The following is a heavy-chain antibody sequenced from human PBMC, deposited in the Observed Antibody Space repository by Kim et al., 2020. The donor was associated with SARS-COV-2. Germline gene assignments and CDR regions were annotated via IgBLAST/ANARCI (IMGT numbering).Heavy chain of an antibody. D-gene: IGHD1-26*01. V-gene: IGHV3-48*03. Sequence: DDGKARCTISRDNAKNSLYLQMNSLRAEDTAVYYCAGAREWELLHRAFDIWGQGTMVTVSS. CDR3: AGAREWELLHRAFDI. J-gene: IGHJ3*02.